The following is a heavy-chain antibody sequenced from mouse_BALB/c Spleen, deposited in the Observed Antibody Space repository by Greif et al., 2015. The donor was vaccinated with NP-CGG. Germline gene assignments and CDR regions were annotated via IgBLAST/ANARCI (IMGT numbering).Heavy chain of an antibody. Sequence: QVQLQQSGAELAKPGASVEMSCKASGYTFTSYWMHWVKQRPGQGLEWIGYINPSTGYTEYNQKFKDKATLTADKSSSTAYMQLSSLTSEDSAVYYCARREGTGTFAYWGQGTLVTVSA. D-gene: IGHD4-1*01. CDR3: ARREGTGTFAY. CDR2: INPSTGYT. CDR1: GYTFTSYW. V-gene: IGHV1-7*01. J-gene: IGHJ3*01.